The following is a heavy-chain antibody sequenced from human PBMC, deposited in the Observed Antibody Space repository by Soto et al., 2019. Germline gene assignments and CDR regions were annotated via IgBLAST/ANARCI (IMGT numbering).Heavy chain of an antibody. CDR2: ISYYGINK. Sequence: SRRCLGLSCASYGFPFSSYGMQWVRQAPGKGLEWVTVISYYGINKYYADSVKGRFTISRDNSKNTVFLQMDSLRVEDTAVYYCARDPDLRTFDYWGQGTLVTVSS. J-gene: IGHJ4*02. CDR3: ARDPDLRTFDY. V-gene: IGHV3-30*03. CDR1: GFPFSSYG. D-gene: IGHD3-16*01.